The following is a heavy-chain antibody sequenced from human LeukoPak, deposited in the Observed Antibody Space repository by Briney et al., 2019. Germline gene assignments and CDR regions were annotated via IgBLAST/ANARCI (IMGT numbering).Heavy chain of an antibody. CDR3: ARALGSYFDY. CDR2: INSDGSST. V-gene: IGHV3-74*01. CDR1: GFTFSRDW. D-gene: IGHD1-26*01. Sequence: GGSLRLSCAASGFTFSRDWMHWVRQAPGKGLVWVSRINSDGSSTNYADSMKGRFTISRDNAKDTLYLQMNSLRAEDTAVYYCARALGSYFDYWGQGALVTVSS. J-gene: IGHJ4*02.